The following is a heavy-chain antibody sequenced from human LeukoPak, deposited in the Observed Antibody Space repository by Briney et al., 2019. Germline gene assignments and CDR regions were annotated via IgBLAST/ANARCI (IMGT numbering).Heavy chain of an antibody. CDR3: ARGGDCSSTSCSPFTFDY. Sequence: GGSPRLSCAASGFTVSSNYMSWVRQAPGKGLEWVSVIYSGGSTYYADSVKGRFTISRDNSKNTLYLQMNSLRAEDTAVYYCARGGDCSSTSCSPFTFDYWGQGTLVTVSS. D-gene: IGHD2-2*01. CDR2: IYSGGST. CDR1: GFTVSSNY. V-gene: IGHV3-53*01. J-gene: IGHJ4*02.